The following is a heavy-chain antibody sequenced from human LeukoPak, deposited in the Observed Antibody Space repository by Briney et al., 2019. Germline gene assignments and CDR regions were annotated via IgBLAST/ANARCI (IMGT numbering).Heavy chain of an antibody. D-gene: IGHD3-16*01. CDR2: ISSSSSYI. J-gene: IGHJ4*02. V-gene: IGHV3-21*01. CDR1: GFTFSSYS. Sequence: GGSLRLSCAASGFTFSSYSMNWVRQAPGKGLEWVSSISSSSSYIYYADSVKGRFTISRDNAKNSLYLQMNSLRAEDTAVYYCARGTSVYTFDYWGQGTLVTVSS. CDR3: ARGTSVYTFDY.